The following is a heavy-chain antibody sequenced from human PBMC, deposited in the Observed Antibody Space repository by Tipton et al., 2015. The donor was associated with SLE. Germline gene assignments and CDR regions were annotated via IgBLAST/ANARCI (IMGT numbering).Heavy chain of an antibody. V-gene: IGHV4-30-2*01. CDR2: IYHSGST. Sequence: TLSLTCAVPGGSISSGGYSWSWIRQPPGKGLEWVGFIYHSGSTYYNPSLKSRVSISVDRSKNHLTLMLTSVTAADTAVYYCARSSGDSLYYFNYWGQGALVTVSS. CDR3: ARSSGDSLYYFNY. CDR1: GGSISSGGYS. D-gene: IGHD2-15*01. J-gene: IGHJ4*02.